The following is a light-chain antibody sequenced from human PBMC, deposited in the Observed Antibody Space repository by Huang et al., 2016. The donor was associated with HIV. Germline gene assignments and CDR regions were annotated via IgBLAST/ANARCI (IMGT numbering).Light chain of an antibody. V-gene: IGKV3-15*01. J-gene: IGKJ1*01. Sequence: ENLMTQSPSTLSVSPGESATLSCRASQSVFKNLAWYQQKPGQAPKLLIYGSSTRAVGIPARFSGSGSGTDFTLTISSLQSEDFAVYYCQQYNTSPRTFGQGTKVEV. CDR3: QQYNTSPRT. CDR1: QSVFKN. CDR2: GSS.